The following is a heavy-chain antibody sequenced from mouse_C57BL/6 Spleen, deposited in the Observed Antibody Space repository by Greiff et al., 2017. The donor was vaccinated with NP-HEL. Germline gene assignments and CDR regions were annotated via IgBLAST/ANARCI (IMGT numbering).Heavy chain of an antibody. CDR2: INPGSGGT. J-gene: IGHJ2*01. V-gene: IGHV1-54*01. CDR1: GYAFTNYL. D-gene: IGHD1-1*01. Sequence: VKLQQSGAELVRPGTSVKVSCKASGYAFTNYLIEWVKQRPGQGLEWIGVINPGSGGTNYNEKFKGKATLTADKSSSTAYMQLSSLTSEDSAVYFCARSGYYGSRDYWGQGTTLTVSS. CDR3: ARSGYYGSRDY.